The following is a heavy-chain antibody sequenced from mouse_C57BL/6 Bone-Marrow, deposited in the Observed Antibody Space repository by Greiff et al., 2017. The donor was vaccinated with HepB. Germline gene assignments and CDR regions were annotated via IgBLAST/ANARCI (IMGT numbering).Heavy chain of an antibody. J-gene: IGHJ2*01. Sequence: EVKVVESGGGLVQSGRSLRLSCATSGFTFSDFYMEWVRQAPGKGLEWIAASRNKANDYTTEYSASVKGRFIVSRDTSQSILYLQMNALRAEDTAIQYCARDDGLLGYFDYWGQGTTLTVSS. CDR1: GFTFSDFY. CDR2: SRNKANDYTT. CDR3: ARDDGLLGYFDY. V-gene: IGHV7-1*01. D-gene: IGHD2-3*01.